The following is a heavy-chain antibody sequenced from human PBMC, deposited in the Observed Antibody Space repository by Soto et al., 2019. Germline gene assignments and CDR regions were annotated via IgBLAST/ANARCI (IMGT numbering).Heavy chain of an antibody. Sequence: RWSLRLSCGSSGFTCSTYTMNWFRQAPGKGLEWVSSINGRGNYIYYAESVKGRFIISRDNAKNSLYLQMDRLRAEDTALYYCVREDGKVGTNSAFDYWGLGALVTVSS. V-gene: IGHV3-21*01. CDR1: GFTCSTYT. J-gene: IGHJ4*02. D-gene: IGHD1-26*01. CDR3: VREDGKVGTNSAFDY. CDR2: INGRGNYI.